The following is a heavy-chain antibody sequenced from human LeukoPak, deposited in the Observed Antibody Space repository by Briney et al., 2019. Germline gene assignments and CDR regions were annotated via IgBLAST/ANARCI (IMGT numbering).Heavy chain of an antibody. CDR1: GYTFTSYY. CDR3: ARVASGYSYRWGKGPFDY. D-gene: IGHD5-18*01. CDR2: INPSGGST. J-gene: IGHJ4*02. V-gene: IGHV1-46*03. Sequence: ASVKVSCKASGYTFTSYYMHWVRQAPGQGLEWMGIINPSGGSTSYAQKFQGRVTMTRDTSTSTVYMELSSLRSEDTAVYYCARVASGYSYRWGKGPFDYWGQGTLVTVSS.